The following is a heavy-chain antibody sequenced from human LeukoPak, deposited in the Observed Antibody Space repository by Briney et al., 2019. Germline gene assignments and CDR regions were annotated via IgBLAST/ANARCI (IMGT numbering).Heavy chain of an antibody. CDR1: GVPITSGGYY. Sequence: PSETLSLTCTVSGVPITSGGYYWSWIRQHPGKGLEWPGYIYYSGSTYYNPSLKSRLTISLDTSKNHFSLRLTSVTAADTAVYYCARGPVRDYSNYWGQGTLVTVSS. D-gene: IGHD4-11*01. V-gene: IGHV4-31*03. CDR2: IYYSGST. CDR3: ARGPVRDYSNY. J-gene: IGHJ4*02.